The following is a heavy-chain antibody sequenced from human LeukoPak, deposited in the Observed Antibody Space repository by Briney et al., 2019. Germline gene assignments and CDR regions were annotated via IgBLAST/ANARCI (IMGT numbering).Heavy chain of an antibody. CDR2: IYHSGST. CDR1: GYSISSGYY. J-gene: IGHJ4*02. V-gene: IGHV4-38-2*01. Sequence: SETLSLTCAVSGYSISSGYYWGWIRQPPGKGLEWIGSIYHSGSTYYNPSLKSRVTTSVDTSKNQFSLKLSSVTAADTAVYYCAGSSTSYDYWGQGTLVTVSS. D-gene: IGHD2-2*01. CDR3: AGSSTSYDY.